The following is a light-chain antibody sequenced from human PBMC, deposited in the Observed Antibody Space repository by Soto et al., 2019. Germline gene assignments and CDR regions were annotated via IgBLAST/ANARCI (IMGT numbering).Light chain of an antibody. Sequence: ELTQPPSVSVSPGQTARITCSGDSLPKQYAYWYQQLPGTAPKLLIYDNNKRPSGIPDRFSGSKSGTSATLGITGLQTGDEADYYCGTWDSSLSAGVFGTGTKVTV. V-gene: IGLV1-51*01. J-gene: IGLJ1*01. CDR1: SLPKQY. CDR3: GTWDSSLSAGV. CDR2: DNN.